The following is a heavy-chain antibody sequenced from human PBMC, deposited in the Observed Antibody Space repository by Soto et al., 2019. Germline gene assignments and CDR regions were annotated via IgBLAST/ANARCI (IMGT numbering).Heavy chain of an antibody. CDR3: ARDDHIVVVPTSLGAMDV. CDR2: IYHSGST. Sequence: SETLSLTCAVYGGSISSNKWWSWVRQPPGKGLEWIGEIYHSGSTNYNPSLKSRVTISLDKPKNQFSLKLTSVTAADSAVYYCARDDHIVVVPTSLGAMDVWGRGTTVTVSS. CDR1: GGSISSNKW. V-gene: IGHV4-4*02. J-gene: IGHJ6*02. D-gene: IGHD2-2*01.